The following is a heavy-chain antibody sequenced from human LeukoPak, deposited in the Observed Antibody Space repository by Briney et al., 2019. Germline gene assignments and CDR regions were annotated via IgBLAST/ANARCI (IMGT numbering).Heavy chain of an antibody. CDR3: ARDLSSGYHGY. CDR2: IIPIFGTA. V-gene: IGHV1-69*05. D-gene: IGHD3-22*01. J-gene: IGHJ4*02. Sequence: SVKVSCKASGGAFSSYAISWVRQAPGQGLEWMGGIIPIFGTANYAQRFQGRVTITTDESTSTAYMELSSLRSEDTAVYYCARDLSSGYHGYWGQGTLVTVSS. CDR1: GGAFSSYA.